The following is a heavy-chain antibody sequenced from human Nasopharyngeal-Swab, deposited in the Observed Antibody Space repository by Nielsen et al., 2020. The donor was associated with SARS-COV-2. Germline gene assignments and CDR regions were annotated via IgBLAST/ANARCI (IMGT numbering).Heavy chain of an antibody. J-gene: IGHJ6*02. D-gene: IGHD6-13*01. CDR1: GYTFTSYA. Sequence: ASVKVSCKASGYTFTSYAISWVRQAPGQGLEWMGWISAYNGNTNYAQKFQGRVYMTTDTSTNTAYMELRSLRSDYTAVYYCVRDAPLGAAGSMGYYFAMDVWGQGTTVTVSS. CDR2: ISAYNGNT. V-gene: IGHV1-18*01. CDR3: VRDAPLGAAGSMGYYFAMDV.